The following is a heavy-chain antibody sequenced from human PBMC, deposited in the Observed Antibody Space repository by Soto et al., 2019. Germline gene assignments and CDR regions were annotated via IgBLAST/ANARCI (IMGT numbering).Heavy chain of an antibody. D-gene: IGHD1-1*01. J-gene: IGHJ4*02. Sequence: QVQLVESGGGFVKPGGSLRLSCTASGFTFSNYYMNWIRQAPGKGLEWVSYISSSSNYINYADSVKGRFTISRDNAKNSLFLQTNRLRADDTAVFYCANARGRSAGSSADYWGQGTVVTLSS. CDR3: ANARGRSAGSSADY. CDR2: ISSSSNYI. V-gene: IGHV3-11*05. CDR1: GFTFSNYY.